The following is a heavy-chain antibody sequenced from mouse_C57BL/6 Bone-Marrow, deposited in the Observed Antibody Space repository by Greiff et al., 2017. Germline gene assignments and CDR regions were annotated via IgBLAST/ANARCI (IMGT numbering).Heavy chain of an antibody. J-gene: IGHJ1*03. CDR3: ARYYYGSSNWYFDV. D-gene: IGHD1-1*01. V-gene: IGHV1-82*01. Sequence: QVQLKQSGPELVKPGASVKISCKASGYAFSSSWMNWVKQRPGKGLEWIGRIYPGDGDTNYNGKFKGKATLTADKSSSTAYMQLSSLTSEDSAVYFCARYYYGSSNWYFDVWGTGTTVTVSS. CDR2: IYPGDGDT. CDR1: GYAFSSSW.